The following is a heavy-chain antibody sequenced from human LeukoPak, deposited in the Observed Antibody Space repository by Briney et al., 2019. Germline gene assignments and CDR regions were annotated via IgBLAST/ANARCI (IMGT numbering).Heavy chain of an antibody. CDR3: ARADRGVHDY. Sequence: GESLKISCKGSGYSFTTYWIGWVRQMPGKGLEWMGLMDPSDSDTRYSPSFQGQVTISADKSISTAYLQRSSLKASDTAMYYCARADRGVHDYWGQGTLVTVSA. D-gene: IGHD3-10*01. J-gene: IGHJ4*02. CDR2: MDPSDSDT. V-gene: IGHV5-51*01. CDR1: GYSFTTYW.